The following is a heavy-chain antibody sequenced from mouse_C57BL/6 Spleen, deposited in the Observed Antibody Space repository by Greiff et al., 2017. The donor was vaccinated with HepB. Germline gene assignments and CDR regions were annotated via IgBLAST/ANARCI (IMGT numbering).Heavy chain of an antibody. D-gene: IGHD1-1*01. CDR2: IYPGDGDT. CDR1: GYAFSSYW. Sequence: VMLVESGAELVKPGASVKISCKASGYAFSSYWMNWVKQRPGKGLEWIGQIYPGDGDTNYNGKFKGKATLTADKSSSTAYMQLSSLTSEDSAVYFCARSTVVGPWYFDVWGTGTTVTVSS. J-gene: IGHJ1*03. V-gene: IGHV1-80*01. CDR3: ARSTVVGPWYFDV.